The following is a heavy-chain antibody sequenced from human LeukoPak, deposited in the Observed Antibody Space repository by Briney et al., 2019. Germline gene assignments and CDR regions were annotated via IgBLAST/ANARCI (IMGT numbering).Heavy chain of an antibody. CDR3: ARYGNGEWLAHYAFDV. D-gene: IGHD6-19*01. V-gene: IGHV3-7*01. CDR2: INQDESER. J-gene: IGHJ3*01. Sequence: GGSLRLSCATSGFIFSRYWMSWVRQAPGKGLEWVANINQDESERNYVDSVKGRFTISRDNAKNSLDLQMNSLRAEDTAVYYCARYGNGEWLAHYAFDVWGQGTMVTVSS. CDR1: GFIFSRYW.